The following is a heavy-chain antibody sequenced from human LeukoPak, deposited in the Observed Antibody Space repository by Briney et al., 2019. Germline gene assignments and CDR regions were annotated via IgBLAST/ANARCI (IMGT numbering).Heavy chain of an antibody. CDR2: ISGHNDDT. V-gene: IGHV1-18*01. Sequence: ASVKVSCKASGYTFTSYAISWVRQAPGQGLEWMGWISGHNDDTNYAQKLQGRVTMTTDTSTSTAYMELRSLRSDDTAVYYCARGDYYDSSGYFDYWGQGTLVTVSS. D-gene: IGHD3-22*01. CDR1: GYTFTSYA. J-gene: IGHJ4*02. CDR3: ARGDYYDSSGYFDY.